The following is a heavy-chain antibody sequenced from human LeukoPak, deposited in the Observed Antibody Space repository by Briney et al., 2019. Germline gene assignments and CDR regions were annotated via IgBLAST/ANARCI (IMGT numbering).Heavy chain of an antibody. CDR2: ISAYNGNT. D-gene: IGHD6-13*01. Sequence: ASVKVSCKASGYTFTSYGISWVRQAPGQGLEWMGWISAYNGNTNYAQKLQGRVTMTTDTSTSTAYMELSSLRSEDTAVYYCARDIPRGAAGYNWFDPWGQGTLVTVSS. V-gene: IGHV1-18*01. CDR1: GYTFTSYG. J-gene: IGHJ5*02. CDR3: ARDIPRGAAGYNWFDP.